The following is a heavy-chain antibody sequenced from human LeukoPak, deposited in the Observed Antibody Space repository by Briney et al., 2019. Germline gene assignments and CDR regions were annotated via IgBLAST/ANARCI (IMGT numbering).Heavy chain of an antibody. CDR1: GDSISSSSYY. Sequence: SETLSHTCTVSGDSISSSSYYWGWIRQPPGKGLEWIGSIYYSGSTYYNPSLKSRVTMSVDTSKNQFSLKLSSVTAADTAVYYCARHGGVGVIPDFDYWGPGTLVTVSS. D-gene: IGHD2-8*02. V-gene: IGHV4-39*01. CDR2: IYYSGST. J-gene: IGHJ4*02. CDR3: ARHGGVGVIPDFDY.